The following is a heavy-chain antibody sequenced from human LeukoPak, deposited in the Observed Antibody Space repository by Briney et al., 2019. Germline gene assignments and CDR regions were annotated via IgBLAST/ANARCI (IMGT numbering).Heavy chain of an antibody. V-gene: IGHV3-9*01. J-gene: IGHJ3*02. Sequence: GGSLRLSCAASGFTFDDYAMHWVRQAPGKGLEWVSGISWNSGSIGYADSVKGRFTISRDNAKNSLYLQMNSLRAEDTALYYCAKDKAYYDSSAFDIWGQGTMVTVSS. CDR2: ISWNSGSI. D-gene: IGHD3-22*01. CDR3: AKDKAYYDSSAFDI. CDR1: GFTFDDYA.